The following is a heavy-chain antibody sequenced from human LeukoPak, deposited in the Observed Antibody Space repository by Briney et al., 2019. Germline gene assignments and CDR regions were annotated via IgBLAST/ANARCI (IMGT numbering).Heavy chain of an antibody. Sequence: ASVKVSCKASGYTFTGYYMHWVRQAPGQGLEWMGWINPNSGGTNYAQKFQGRVTMTRDTSISTAYMELSRLRSDDTAVYYCARSLWGIAVAGTWGNDYWGQGTLVTVSS. D-gene: IGHD6-19*01. CDR3: ARSLWGIAVAGTWGNDY. CDR2: INPNSGGT. CDR1: GYTFTGYY. J-gene: IGHJ4*02. V-gene: IGHV1-2*02.